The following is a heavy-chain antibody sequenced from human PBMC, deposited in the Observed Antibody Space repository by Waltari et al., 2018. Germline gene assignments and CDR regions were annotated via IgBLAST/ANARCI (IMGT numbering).Heavy chain of an antibody. V-gene: IGHV4-39*07. CDR1: GGSISSSSYY. CDR3: ASGFGCSGGSCYDFSDY. D-gene: IGHD2-15*01. CDR2: IYYSGST. J-gene: IGHJ4*02. Sequence: QLQLQESGPGLVKPSETLSLTCTVSGGSISSSSYYWGWIRQPPGKGLEWIGSIYYSGSTYYNPSLKSRVTISVDTSKNQFSLKLSSVTAADTAVYYCASGFGCSGGSCYDFSDYWGQGTLVTVSS.